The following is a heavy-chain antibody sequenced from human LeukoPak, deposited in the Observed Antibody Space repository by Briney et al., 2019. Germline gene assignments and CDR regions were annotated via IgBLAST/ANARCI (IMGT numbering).Heavy chain of an antibody. Sequence: SYTLSLTCTVSGGSISSISYYWGWIRQSPGKGLEWIGTIYYSEYTYYSPSLKSRVTISRDTSKNQFSLELSSVTAADTAVYYCARSDDGSGYYDYFDYWGQGTLVTVSS. CDR2: IYYSEYT. V-gene: IGHV4-39*01. D-gene: IGHD3-22*01. CDR3: ARSDDGSGYYDYFDY. CDR1: GGSISSISYY. J-gene: IGHJ4*02.